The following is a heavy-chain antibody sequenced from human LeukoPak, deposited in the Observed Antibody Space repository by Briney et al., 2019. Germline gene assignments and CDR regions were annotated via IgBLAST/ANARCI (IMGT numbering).Heavy chain of an antibody. Sequence: SETLSLTRAVSDDSFSSHYWTWIRQPPGKGLEWIGYISYIGSTNYNPSLKSRVTISIDTSENQFSLKLRSVTAADTAVYYCARDLVTVTKGFDIWGQGTMVSVSS. J-gene: IGHJ3*02. V-gene: IGHV4-59*11. CDR2: ISYIGST. D-gene: IGHD4-17*01. CDR3: ARDLVTVTKGFDI. CDR1: DDSFSSHY.